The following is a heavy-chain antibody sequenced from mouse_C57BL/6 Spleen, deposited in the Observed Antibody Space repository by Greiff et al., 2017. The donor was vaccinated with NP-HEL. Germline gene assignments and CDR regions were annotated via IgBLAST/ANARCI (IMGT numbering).Heavy chain of an antibody. V-gene: IGHV1-54*01. Sequence: VQLQQSGAELVRPGTSVKVSCKASGYAFTNYLIEWVKQRPGQGLEWIGVINPGSGGTNYNEKFKGKATLTADKSSSTAYMQLSSLTSEDSAVYFCARGITTVVAHFDYWGQGTTLTVSS. CDR1: GYAFTNYL. D-gene: IGHD1-1*01. J-gene: IGHJ2*01. CDR2: INPGSGGT. CDR3: ARGITTVVAHFDY.